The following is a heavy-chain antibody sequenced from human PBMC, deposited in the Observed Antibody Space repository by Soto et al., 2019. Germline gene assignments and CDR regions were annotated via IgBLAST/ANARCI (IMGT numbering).Heavy chain of an antibody. CDR1: GFTFSNAW. CDR2: IKSKTDGGTT. J-gene: IGHJ4*02. Sequence: VQLVESGGGLVKPGGSLRLSCAASGFTFSNAWMSWVRQAPGKGLEWVGRIKSKTDGGTTDYAAPAKGRLTISRDHSKNTLELQMNSLNTEDTAGYYCTTPLGYWGQGTLVTVSS. V-gene: IGHV3-15*01. CDR3: TTPLGY.